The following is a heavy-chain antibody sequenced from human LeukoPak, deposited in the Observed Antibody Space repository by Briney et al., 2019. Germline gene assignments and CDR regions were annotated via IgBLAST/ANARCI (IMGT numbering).Heavy chain of an antibody. D-gene: IGHD1-26*01. CDR1: GYTFTSYY. CDR2: INPSGGST. Sequence: ASVKVSCKASGYTFTSYYMHWVRQAPGQGLEWMGIINPSGGSTSYAQKFQGRVTITRDTSASTAYMELSSLRSEDTAVYYCARDPPSSRREDLVVGAGGYWGQGTLVTVSS. J-gene: IGHJ4*02. CDR3: ARDPPSSRREDLVVGAGGY. V-gene: IGHV1-46*01.